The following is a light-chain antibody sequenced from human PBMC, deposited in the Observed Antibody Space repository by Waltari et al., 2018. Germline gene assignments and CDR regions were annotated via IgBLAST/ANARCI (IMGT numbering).Light chain of an antibody. CDR1: STDIGADNY. CDR2: DVS. Sequence: QSALSQPRSVSGSPGQSATISCTGPSTDIGADNYVPWSHLHPGKPPTPMIYDVSKRPSGVPDRFSGSKSGNTASLTISGLQADDEADYYCCSYAGIYTLFGGGTKLTVL. J-gene: IGLJ2*01. V-gene: IGLV2-11*01. CDR3: CSYAGIYTL.